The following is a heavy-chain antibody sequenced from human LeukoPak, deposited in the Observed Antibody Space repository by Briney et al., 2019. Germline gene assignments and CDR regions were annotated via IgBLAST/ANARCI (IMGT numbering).Heavy chain of an antibody. Sequence: SETLSLTCTVSGDSMYNYYWSWIRPPPGEGREWIGNIFYSGNTNYNPSLKSRVTISVDTSKNQFSLKLSSVTAADTAVYYCARQTGWGKSSYYFDSWGQGTLITVSS. CDR3: ARQTGWGKSSYYFDS. D-gene: IGHD3-16*01. J-gene: IGHJ4*02. V-gene: IGHV4-59*01. CDR1: GDSMYNYY. CDR2: IFYSGNT.